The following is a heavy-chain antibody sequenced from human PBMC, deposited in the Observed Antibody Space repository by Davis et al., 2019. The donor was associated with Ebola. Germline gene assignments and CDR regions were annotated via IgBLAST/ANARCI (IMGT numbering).Heavy chain of an antibody. CDR2: ISSSSSTI. D-gene: IGHD3-10*01. CDR3: ARDPQYASGTEN. J-gene: IGHJ4*02. V-gene: IGHV3-48*04. Sequence: PGGSLRLSCAASGFTFSSYSMNWVRQAQGKGLEWVSYISSSSSTIYYADSVKGRFTISRANSKDTPYLQMSSLRADDTALYYCARDPQYASGTENWGQGTLVTVSS. CDR1: GFTFSSYS.